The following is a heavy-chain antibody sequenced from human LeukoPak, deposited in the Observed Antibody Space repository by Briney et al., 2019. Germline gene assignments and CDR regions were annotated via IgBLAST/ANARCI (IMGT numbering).Heavy chain of an antibody. Sequence: GGSLRLSCAASGFTFSSYAMSWVRQAPGKGLEWVSAISGSGGSTYYADSVKGRFTISRDNSKNTLYLQMNSLRAEDTAVYYCAKDGVLLWFGEFNWFDPWGQGTLVTVSS. CDR1: GFTFSSYA. J-gene: IGHJ5*02. CDR3: AKDGVLLWFGEFNWFDP. CDR2: ISGSGGST. V-gene: IGHV3-23*01. D-gene: IGHD3-10*01.